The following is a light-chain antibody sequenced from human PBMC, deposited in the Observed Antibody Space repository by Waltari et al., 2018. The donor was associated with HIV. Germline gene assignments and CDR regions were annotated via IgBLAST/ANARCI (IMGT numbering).Light chain of an antibody. Sequence: DIVLTQTPLSAPVTLGQPASISCRSSQSLVHSDGNTYVSWLHQRPGQPPRLLIYKVSNRLSGVPDRFSGSGAGTDFTPRIDRVEAEDVGVYYCMQATQFPPYTFGPGTNLEIK. CDR2: KVS. CDR1: QSLVHSDGNTY. CDR3: MQATQFPPYT. V-gene: IGKV2-24*01. J-gene: IGKJ2*01.